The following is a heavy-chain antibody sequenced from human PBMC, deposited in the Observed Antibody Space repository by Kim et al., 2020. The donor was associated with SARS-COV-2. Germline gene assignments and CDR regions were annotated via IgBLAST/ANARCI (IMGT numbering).Heavy chain of an antibody. CDR1: GSTFNTYA. J-gene: IGHJ4*01. V-gene: IGHV3-23*01. D-gene: IGHD3-22*01. Sequence: GGSLRLSCAASGSTFNTYALSWVRQAPGEGLEWVSATSGDGSRTHYADSVKGRLTISRSNSKNTLYVQMNSLRAEDTAIYYCAKMVGYSDSSGSNFDSWG. CDR3: AKMVGYSDSSGSNFDS. CDR2: TSGDGSRT.